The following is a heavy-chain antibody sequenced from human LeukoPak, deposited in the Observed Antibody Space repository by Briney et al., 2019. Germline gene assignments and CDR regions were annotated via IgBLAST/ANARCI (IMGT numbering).Heavy chain of an antibody. CDR3: AARGVAY. D-gene: IGHD2-8*01. CDR2: IVVASGNT. V-gene: IGHV1-58*01. Sequence: ASVKVSCKASGFTFSSSAVQWVRQARGQRLEWIGWIVVASGNTNYAQKFQERVTITREMSTSTAYMELSSVRSEDTAVYYCAARGVAYWGQGTLVTVSS. CDR1: GFTFSSSA. J-gene: IGHJ4*02.